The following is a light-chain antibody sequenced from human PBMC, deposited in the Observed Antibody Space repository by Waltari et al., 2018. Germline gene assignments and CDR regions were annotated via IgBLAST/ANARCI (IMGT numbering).Light chain of an antibody. CDR1: TTDLGTYAY. Sequence: QSALTQPASVSGSLGQSVTISCTRSTTDLGTYAYVSWYQQHPGKAPKLIIFDVTNRPSGISTRFSGSKSGDTASLTISALQAEDEADYHCSSYATASALMVFGGGTRLTVL. CDR2: DVT. J-gene: IGLJ2*01. CDR3: SSYATASALMV. V-gene: IGLV2-14*03.